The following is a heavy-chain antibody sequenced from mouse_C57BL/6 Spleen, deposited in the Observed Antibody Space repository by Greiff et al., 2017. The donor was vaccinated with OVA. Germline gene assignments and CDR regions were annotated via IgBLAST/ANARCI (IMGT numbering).Heavy chain of an antibody. Sequence: EVQVVESGGGLVQPKGSLKLSCAASGFTFNTYAMHWVRQAPGKGLEWVARIRSKSSNYATYYADSVKDRFTISRDDSQSMLYLQMNNLKTEDTAMYYCVREYDGYYDWYFDVWGTGTTVTVSS. V-gene: IGHV10-3*01. CDR3: VREYDGYYDWYFDV. CDR2: IRSKSSNYAT. J-gene: IGHJ1*03. CDR1: GFTFNTYA. D-gene: IGHD2-3*01.